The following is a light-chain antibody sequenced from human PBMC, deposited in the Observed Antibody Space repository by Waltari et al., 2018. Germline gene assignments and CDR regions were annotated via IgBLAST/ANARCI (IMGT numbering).Light chain of an antibody. V-gene: IGLV1-44*01. Sequence: QAVLTQPPSASGTPGPTVTISCSGSRSPSGRNTFTWYQPLPGTTPKVLIYNNDQRPSGVPDRFSGSKSGTSVSLAISGLQSDDEADYYCSTWDDGLAGGVVFGGGTKLTVL. CDR1: RSPSGRNT. CDR2: NND. J-gene: IGLJ2*01. CDR3: STWDDGLAGGVV.